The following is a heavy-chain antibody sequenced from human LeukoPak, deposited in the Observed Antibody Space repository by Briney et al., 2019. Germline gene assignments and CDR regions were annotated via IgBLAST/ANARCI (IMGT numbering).Heavy chain of an antibody. CDR3: ARTYYDFWSGPSDAFNI. CDR2: IYSGGST. D-gene: IGHD3-3*01. Sequence: GGSLRLSCAASGFTVSSNYMSWLRQAPGKGLEWGSVIYSGGSTYYADSVKGRFTISRDNSDNTLFLQMNSLRLEDRAVYYCARTYYDFWSGPSDAFNIWSQGTMVSVST. V-gene: IGHV3-53*05. J-gene: IGHJ3*02. CDR1: GFTVSSNY.